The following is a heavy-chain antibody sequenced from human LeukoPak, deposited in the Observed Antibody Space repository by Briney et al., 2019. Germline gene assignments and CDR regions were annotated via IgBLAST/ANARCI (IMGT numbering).Heavy chain of an antibody. J-gene: IGHJ4*02. CDR1: GGTFSSYA. V-gene: IGHV1-69*05. CDR2: IIPIFGTA. Sequence: SVKVSCKGSGGTFSSYAISWVRQAPGQGLEWMGRIIPIFGTANYAQKFQGRVTITTDESTSTAYMELSSLRSEDTAVYYCARVGYYDSSGYPYYFDYWGQGTLVTVSS. CDR3: ARVGYYDSSGYPYYFDY. D-gene: IGHD3-22*01.